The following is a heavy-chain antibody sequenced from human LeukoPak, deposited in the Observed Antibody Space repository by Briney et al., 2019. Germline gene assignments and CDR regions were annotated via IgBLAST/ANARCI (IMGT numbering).Heavy chain of an antibody. CDR1: GFTFSSYA. J-gene: IGHJ4*02. Sequence: GGSLRLSCAAPGFTFSSYAMSWVRQAPGKGLEWVSAISGSGGSTYYADSVKGRFTISRDNSKNTLCLQMNSLRAEDTAVYYCAKRPRLGSSSWFVDYWGQGTLVTVSS. V-gene: IGHV3-23*01. D-gene: IGHD6-13*01. CDR3: AKRPRLGSSSWFVDY. CDR2: ISGSGGST.